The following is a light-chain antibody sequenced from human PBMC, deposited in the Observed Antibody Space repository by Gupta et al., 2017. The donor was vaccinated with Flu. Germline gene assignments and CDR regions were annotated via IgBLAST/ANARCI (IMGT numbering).Light chain of an antibody. CDR2: KAS. V-gene: IGKV1-5*03. J-gene: IGKJ4*01. CDR3: QQDKNYPLT. CDR1: QSIDGW. Sequence: DIQMTQSPSTLSASVGDRVTITCRASQSIDGWLAWYQQKPGKAPKLVVFKASTLESGVPSRFSGSGSGTEFTLTISSLQPDDFATYYCQQDKNYPLTFGGGTEVEIK.